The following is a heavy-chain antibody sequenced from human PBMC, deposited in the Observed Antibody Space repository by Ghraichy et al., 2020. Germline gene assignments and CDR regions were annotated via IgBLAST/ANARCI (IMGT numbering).Heavy chain of an antibody. CDR3: AKVGDPAPFDY. J-gene: IGHJ4*02. V-gene: IGHV3-30*18. CDR1: GFTFSSYG. Sequence: GGSLRLSCAASGFTFSSYGMHWVRQAPGKGLEWVAVISYDGSNKYYADSVKGRFTISRDNSKNTLYLQMNSLRAEDTAVYYCAKVGDPAPFDYWGQGTLVTVSS. CDR2: ISYDGSNK.